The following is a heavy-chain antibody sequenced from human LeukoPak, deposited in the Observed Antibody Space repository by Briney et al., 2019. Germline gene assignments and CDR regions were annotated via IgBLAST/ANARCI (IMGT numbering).Heavy chain of an antibody. V-gene: IGHV4-34*01. CDR3: GNEPDMSCRGGYCHVIDY. CDR1: GGSLSGLS. D-gene: IGHD2-21*02. CDR2: INQSGTT. J-gene: IGHJ4*02. Sequence: PSETLSLTCAVNGGSLSGLSWNWIRQSPGKGLEWIGEINQSGTTDYNPSLKNRVTMSVDTSKNQFSVKLTSVTAADTAVYFCGNEPDMSCRGGYCHVIDYWGQGTLVTVSS.